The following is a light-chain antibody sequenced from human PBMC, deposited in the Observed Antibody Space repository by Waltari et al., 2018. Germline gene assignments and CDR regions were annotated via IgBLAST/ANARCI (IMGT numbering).Light chain of an antibody. V-gene: IGLV2-14*03. Sequence: QSALTQPASVSGSPGQSITISCTGTSSDIGGYNYVSWYQQVPGKAPRLIIYDVSYRPSGVSSRVSGSKSGNTASLTISGLQAGDEADYFCSSYIDSTTLELFGGGTSLTVL. J-gene: IGLJ2*01. CDR1: SSDIGGYNY. CDR2: DVS. CDR3: SSYIDSTTLEL.